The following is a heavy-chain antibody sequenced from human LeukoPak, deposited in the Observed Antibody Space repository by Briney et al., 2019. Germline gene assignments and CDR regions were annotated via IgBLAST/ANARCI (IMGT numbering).Heavy chain of an antibody. CDR1: GFTFSSNW. CDR3: ARDPGSSSHDWYFDL. Sequence: GGSLRLSCAASGFTFSSNWMHWVRQIPGKGPVWVSRINSEGKTTHYADFVRGRFIISRDNAKNTLYLQMHSLRAEDTAEYYCARDPGSSSHDWYFDLWGRGTLVTVSS. D-gene: IGHD1-26*01. CDR2: INSEGKTT. J-gene: IGHJ2*01. V-gene: IGHV3-74*01.